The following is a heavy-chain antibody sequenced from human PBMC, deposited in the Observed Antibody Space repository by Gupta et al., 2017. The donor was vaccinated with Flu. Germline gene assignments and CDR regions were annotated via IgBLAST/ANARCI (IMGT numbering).Heavy chain of an antibody. Sequence: EVQLVESGGGLVKPGGSLRLSCAASGFTFSSYSMNWVRQAPGKGLEWVSSISSSSSYIYYADSVKGRFTISRDNAKNSLYLQMNSLRAEDTAVYYCARRGGHCSSTSCPRWYYFDYWGQGTLVTVSS. CDR1: GFTFSSYS. J-gene: IGHJ4*02. CDR3: ARRGGHCSSTSCPRWYYFDY. V-gene: IGHV3-21*01. D-gene: IGHD2-2*01. CDR2: ISSSSSYI.